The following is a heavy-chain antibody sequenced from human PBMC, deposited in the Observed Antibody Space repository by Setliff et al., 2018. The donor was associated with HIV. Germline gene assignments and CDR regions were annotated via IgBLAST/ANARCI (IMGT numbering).Heavy chain of an antibody. D-gene: IGHD5-18*01. J-gene: IGHJ6*03. CDR2: TANT. V-gene: IGHV4-39*01. Sequence: SETLSLTCIVSGGSISPTNYHWGWIRQPPGKGLEWIGHTANTDYNPSLKSRVTVSVDTSKNQLSLRLSSVTAADTAVYYCARHAALIKRYYYYYLDVWGKGTTVTVSS. CDR1: GGSISPTNYH. CDR3: ARHAALIKRYYYYYLDV.